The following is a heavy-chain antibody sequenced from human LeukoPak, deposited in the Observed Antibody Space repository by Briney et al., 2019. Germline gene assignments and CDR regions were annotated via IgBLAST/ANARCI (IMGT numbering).Heavy chain of an antibody. Sequence: GGSLRLSCAASGFTFSDYYMSWIRQAPGKGLEWVSYISSSSSYTNYADSVKGRFTISRDNAKNSLYLQMNSLRAEDTAVYYCAKYSVVVVAATLDYWGQGTLVTVSS. CDR1: GFTFSDYY. CDR3: AKYSVVVVAATLDY. V-gene: IGHV3-11*06. J-gene: IGHJ4*02. D-gene: IGHD2-15*01. CDR2: ISSSSSYT.